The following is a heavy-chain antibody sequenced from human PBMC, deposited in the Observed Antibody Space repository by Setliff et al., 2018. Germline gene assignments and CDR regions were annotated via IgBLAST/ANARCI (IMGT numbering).Heavy chain of an antibody. CDR3: ARRTGYYSFWSGYYDY. CDR2: IYYSGST. CDR1: GGSISSSSYY. J-gene: IGHJ4*02. Sequence: LSLTCTVSGGSISSSSYYWGWIRQPPGKGLEWIGSIYYSGSTYYNPSLKSRVTISVDTSKNQFSLKLSSVTAADTAVYYCARRTGYYSFWSGYYDYWGQGTLVTVSS. D-gene: IGHD3-3*01. V-gene: IGHV4-39*07.